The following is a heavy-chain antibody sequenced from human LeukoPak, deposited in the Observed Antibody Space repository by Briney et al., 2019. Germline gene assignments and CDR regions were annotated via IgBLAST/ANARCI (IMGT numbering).Heavy chain of an antibody. V-gene: IGHV3-23*01. D-gene: IGHD6-13*01. CDR1: GFTFSSFA. Sequence: GGSLRLSCAASGFTFSSFAMNWVRQAPGKGLEWVSTMSGDATSTYYADSVKGRFTISRDNSKTTLFLQVNSLRAEDTAVYYYAKRTSGSSWYSSDSWGQGTLVTVSS. CDR3: AKRTSGSSWYSSDS. CDR2: MSGDATST. J-gene: IGHJ4*02.